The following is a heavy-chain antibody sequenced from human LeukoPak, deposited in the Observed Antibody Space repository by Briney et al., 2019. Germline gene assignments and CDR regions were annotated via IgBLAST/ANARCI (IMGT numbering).Heavy chain of an antibody. V-gene: IGHV1-46*01. CDR1: GYTFTSYY. CDR3: ARATNPSSSAYCPDY. D-gene: IGHD3-22*01. J-gene: IGHJ4*02. CDR2: INPSGGST. Sequence: GASVKVSCKASGYTFTSYYMHWVRQAPGQGLEWMGIINPSGGSTSYAQKFQGRVTMTRDTSTSTVYMELNSLRSEDTAVYYCARATNPSSSAYCPDYWGQGTLVTVSS.